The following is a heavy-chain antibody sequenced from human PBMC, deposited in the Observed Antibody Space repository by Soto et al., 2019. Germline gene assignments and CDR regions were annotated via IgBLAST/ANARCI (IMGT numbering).Heavy chain of an antibody. J-gene: IGHJ1*01. D-gene: IGHD6-13*01. V-gene: IGHV1-69*01. CDR2: INSIFGST. CDR1: GGTVGTYI. CDR3: ARMRNADPLGLPGIGAP. Sequence: QLQLVQSGAEMMKPGSSVKVSCKASGGTVGTYIMCWVRQAPGQGLEWMGEINSIFGSTQYAPRFQGRVTITADETTSTTYMELTSLTSEDTAIYFCARMRNADPLGLPGIGAPWGQGTLVTVSS.